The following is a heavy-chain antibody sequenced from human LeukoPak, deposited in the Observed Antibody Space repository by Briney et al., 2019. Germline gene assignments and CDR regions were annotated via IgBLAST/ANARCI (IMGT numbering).Heavy chain of an antibody. J-gene: IGHJ5*02. CDR1: GGTFSSYA. CDR3: ARAGLRYFDWLGLNWFDP. V-gene: IGHV1-8*02. D-gene: IGHD3-9*01. CDR2: MNPNSGNT. Sequence: ASVKVSCKASGGTFSSYAISWVRQATGQGLEWMGWMNPNSGNTGYAQKFQGRVTMTRNTSISTAYMELSSLRSEDTAVYYCARAGLRYFDWLGLNWFDPWGQGTLVTVSS.